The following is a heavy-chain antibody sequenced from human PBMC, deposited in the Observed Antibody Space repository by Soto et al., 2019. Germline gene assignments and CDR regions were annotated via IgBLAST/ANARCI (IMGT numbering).Heavy chain of an antibody. Sequence: SETLSLTCAVYGGTFSGYYWSWIRQPPGKGLEWIGEINHSGSTNYNPSLKSRVTISVDTSKNQFSLKLSSVTAADTAVYYCARGEVRYSSSWVGSGAFDIWGQGTMVTVSS. CDR3: ARGEVRYSSSWVGSGAFDI. CDR2: INHSGST. V-gene: IGHV4-34*01. D-gene: IGHD6-6*01. J-gene: IGHJ3*02. CDR1: GGTFSGYY.